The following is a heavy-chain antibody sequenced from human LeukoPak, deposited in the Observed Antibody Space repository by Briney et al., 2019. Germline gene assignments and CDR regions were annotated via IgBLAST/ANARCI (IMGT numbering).Heavy chain of an antibody. V-gene: IGHV4-59*08. CDR3: ARYISSWYWFDP. CDR1: GGSISSYY. Sequence: SDTLSLTCTVSGGSISSYYWSWIRQPPGKGLEWIGYIHYSGSTDYNTSLKSRVTMSVDTSKNQFSLKLSSVTAADTAVYYCARYISSWYWFDPWGQGTLVTVSS. D-gene: IGHD6-13*01. J-gene: IGHJ5*02. CDR2: IHYSGST.